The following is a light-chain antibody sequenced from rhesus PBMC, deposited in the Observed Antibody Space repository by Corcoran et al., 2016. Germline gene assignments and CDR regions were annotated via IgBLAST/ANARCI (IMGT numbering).Light chain of an antibody. CDR2: GAS. J-gene: IGKJ4*01. Sequence: DIQMTQSPSSLSASVGDRVTITCRASQTINSYLAWAQKKPGKVPRLRIYGASSLESGVPSRLNGSGSGTEFTLTISSLQPEDFATYYCQQDNRHPLTFGGGTKVEIK. V-gene: IGKV1-44*02. CDR3: QQDNRHPLT. CDR1: QTINSY.